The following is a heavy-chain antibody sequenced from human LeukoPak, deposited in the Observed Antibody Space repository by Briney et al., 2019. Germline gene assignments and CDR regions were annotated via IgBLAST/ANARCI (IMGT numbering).Heavy chain of an antibody. J-gene: IGHJ5*02. V-gene: IGHV3-53*01. Sequence: GSLRLSCAASGFTFSSYAMSWVRRAPGKGLEWVSVIYSGGSTYYADSVKGRFTISRDNSKNTLYLQMNSLRAEDTAVYYCARGGGYSPNWFDPWGQGTLVTVSS. CDR3: ARGGGYSPNWFDP. CDR1: GFTFSSYA. D-gene: IGHD4-11*01. CDR2: IYSGGST.